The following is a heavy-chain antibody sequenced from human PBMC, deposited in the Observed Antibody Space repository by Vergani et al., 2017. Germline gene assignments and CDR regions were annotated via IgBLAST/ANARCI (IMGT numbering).Heavy chain of an antibody. J-gene: IGHJ4*02. CDR3: ARGGMFGERPRSVWVS. V-gene: IGHV4-34*01. CDR2: INHSGST. CDR1: GGSFSGYY. Sequence: QVQLQQWGAGLLKPSETLSLTCAVYGGSFSGYYWSWIRQPPGKGLEWIGEINHSGSTNSNPSLKSRVTISVDTSKNQFSLKLSSVTAADTAVYYCARGGMFGERPRSVWVSWGQGTLGTVSS. D-gene: IGHD3-10*02.